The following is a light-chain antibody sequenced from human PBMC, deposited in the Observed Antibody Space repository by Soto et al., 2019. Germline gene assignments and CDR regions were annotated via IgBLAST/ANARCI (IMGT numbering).Light chain of an antibody. V-gene: IGKV3D-15*01. Sequence: EILMTQSPATLSVSPGERATLSCRASQSVSSNLAWYQQKPGQAPRLLIYSASTRATGIPDRFSGSGSGTEFTLTISSLQSEDFAVYYCQQYNNWPRTFGQGTKVDI. CDR3: QQYNNWPRT. J-gene: IGKJ1*01. CDR2: SAS. CDR1: QSVSSN.